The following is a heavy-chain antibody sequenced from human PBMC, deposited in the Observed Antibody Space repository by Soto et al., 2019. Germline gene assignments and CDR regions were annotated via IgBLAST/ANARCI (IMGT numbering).Heavy chain of an antibody. Sequence: QVQLVQSGAEVKKPGASVKVSCKASGYTFTSYDINWVRQATGQGLEWMGWMNPNSGNTGYAQKFQGRVTMTRNTSISTAYMELSSLRSEDTAVYYCARGPFPGYYDFWSGYYGRDYYYGMDVWGQGTTVTVSS. J-gene: IGHJ6*02. CDR1: GYTFTSYD. D-gene: IGHD3-3*01. V-gene: IGHV1-8*01. CDR2: MNPNSGNT. CDR3: ARGPFPGYYDFWSGYYGRDYYYGMDV.